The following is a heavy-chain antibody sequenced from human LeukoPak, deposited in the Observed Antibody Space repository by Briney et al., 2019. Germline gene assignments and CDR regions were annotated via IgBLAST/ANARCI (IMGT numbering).Heavy chain of an antibody. J-gene: IGHJ4*02. CDR1: GGSISSGGYS. D-gene: IGHD4-11*01. V-gene: IGHV4-30-2*01. CDR2: IYHSGST. Sequence: SETLSLTCAVSGGSISSGGYSWSWIRQPPGKGLEWIGYIYHSGSTYYNPSLKSRVTISVDRSKNQFSLKLSSVTTADTAVYYCARGMATVTTSAGPFDYWAQGTLVTVSS. CDR3: ARGMATVTTSAGPFDY.